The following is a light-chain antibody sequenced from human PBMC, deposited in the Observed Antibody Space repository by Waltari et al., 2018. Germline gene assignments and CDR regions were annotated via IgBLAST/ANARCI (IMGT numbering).Light chain of an antibody. CDR3: SSYAGSNIV. CDR1: SSDVGRFDY. J-gene: IGLJ2*01. Sequence: QSALTQPPSASGSPGQSVTISCTGTSSDVGRFDYVSWYQQHPGQTPKLLIYNVRQRPSGFPDRFSGSKSGNTASLIVSGLQADDEADYYCSSYAGSNIVFGGGTKLTVL. V-gene: IGLV2-8*01. CDR2: NVR.